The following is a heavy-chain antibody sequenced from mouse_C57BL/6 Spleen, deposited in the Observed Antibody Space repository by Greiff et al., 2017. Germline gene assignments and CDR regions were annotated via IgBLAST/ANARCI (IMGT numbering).Heavy chain of an antibody. CDR2: IYPRSGNT. V-gene: IGHV1-81*01. Sequence: QVQLKESGAELARPGASVQLSCKASGYTFTSYGISWVKQRTGQGLEWIGEIYPRSGNTYYNEKFKGKATLTADKSSSTAYMELRSLTSEDSAVYFCARGRIYDVYPYYFDYWGQGTTLTVSS. CDR3: ARGRIYDVYPYYFDY. CDR1: GYTFTSYG. D-gene: IGHD2-3*01. J-gene: IGHJ2*01.